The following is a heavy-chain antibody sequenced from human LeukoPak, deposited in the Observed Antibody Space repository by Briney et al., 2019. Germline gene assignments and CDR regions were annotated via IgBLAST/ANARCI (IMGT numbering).Heavy chain of an antibody. D-gene: IGHD1-26*01. J-gene: IGHJ4*02. Sequence: WVSSISSSSSYIYYADSVKGRFTISRDNAKNSLYLQMNSLRAEDTAVYYCASPLGATTGDYWGQGTLVTVSS. CDR2: ISSSSSYI. CDR3: ASPLGATTGDY. V-gene: IGHV3-21*01.